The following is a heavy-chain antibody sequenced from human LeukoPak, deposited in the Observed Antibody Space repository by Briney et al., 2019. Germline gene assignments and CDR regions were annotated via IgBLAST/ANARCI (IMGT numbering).Heavy chain of an antibody. J-gene: IGHJ4*02. CDR1: GFTFSNAG. CDR2: ISSSSSYI. Sequence: GESLRLSCAASGFTFSNAGMGWVRQAPGKGLEWVSSISSSSSYIYYADSVKGRFTISRDNAKNSLYLQMNSLRAEDTAVYYCASPLLTIFGVVTDIWGQGTLVTVSS. V-gene: IGHV3-21*01. CDR3: ASPLLTIFGVVTDI. D-gene: IGHD3-3*01.